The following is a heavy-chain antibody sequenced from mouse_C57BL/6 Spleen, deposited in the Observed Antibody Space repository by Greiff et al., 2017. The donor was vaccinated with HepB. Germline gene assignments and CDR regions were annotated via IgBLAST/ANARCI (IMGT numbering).Heavy chain of an antibody. CDR1: GYTFPSYW. V-gene: IGHV1-55*01. J-gene: IGHJ2*01. D-gene: IGHD3-3*01. CDR2: IYPGSGST. CDR3: AREGMGYFDY. Sequence: QFQLQQPGAELVKPGASVKMSCKASGYTFPSYWITWVKQRPGQGLEWIGDIYPGSGSTNYNEKFKSKATLTVDTSSSTAYMQLSSLTSEDSAVYYCAREGMGYFDYWGQGTTLTVSS.